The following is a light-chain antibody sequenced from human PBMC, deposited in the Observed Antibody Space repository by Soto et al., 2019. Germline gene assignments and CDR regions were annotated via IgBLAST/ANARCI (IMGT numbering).Light chain of an antibody. Sequence: EIVLTQSPGTLSLSPGERATLSCRASQSVSSGYLAWYQQKPGQAPSLLIYGASSRATGIPDRFSGSGSGTDFTLTIRRLEPEDFAVYFCQQYSNSPQTFGQGTKVEIK. CDR2: GAS. J-gene: IGKJ1*01. V-gene: IGKV3-20*01. CDR1: QSVSSGY. CDR3: QQYSNSPQT.